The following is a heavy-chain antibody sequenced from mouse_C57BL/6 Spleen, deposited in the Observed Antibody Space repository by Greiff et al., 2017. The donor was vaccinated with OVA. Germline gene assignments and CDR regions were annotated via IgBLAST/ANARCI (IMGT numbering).Heavy chain of an antibody. J-gene: IGHJ3*01. V-gene: IGHV1-50*01. CDR2: IDPSDSYT. Sequence: QVQLQQPGAELVKPGASVKLSCKASGYTFTSYWMQWVKQRPGQGLEWIGEIDPSDSYTNYNQKFKGKATLTVDTSSSTAYMQLSSLTSEDSAVYYCARGGRGFACWGQGTLVTVSA. D-gene: IGHD3-3*01. CDR1: GYTFTSYW. CDR3: ARGGRGFAC.